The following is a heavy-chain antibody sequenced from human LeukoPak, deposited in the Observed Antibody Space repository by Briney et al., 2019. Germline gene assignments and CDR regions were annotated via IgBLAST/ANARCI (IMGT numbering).Heavy chain of an antibody. CDR3: AKDISNYDFWSGFYT. V-gene: IGHV3-43*02. D-gene: IGHD3-3*01. CDR2: ISGDGGGT. Sequence: SGGSLRLSCAASGFTFDDYAMHWVRQAPGKGLEWVSLISGDGGGTYYADSVKGRFTISRDNSKNSLYLQVNSLRTEDTALYYCAKDISNYDFWSGFYTWGQGTLVTVSS. CDR1: GFTFDDYA. J-gene: IGHJ5*02.